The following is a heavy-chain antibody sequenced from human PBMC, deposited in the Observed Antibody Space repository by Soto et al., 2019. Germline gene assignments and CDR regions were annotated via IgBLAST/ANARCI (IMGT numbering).Heavy chain of an antibody. CDR3: AREGPDYDSSGYYYDY. CDR1: GGSISSGGYS. CDR2: IYHSGST. D-gene: IGHD3-22*01. V-gene: IGHV4-30-2*01. Sequence: SETLSLTCAVSGGSISSGGYSWSWIRQPPGKGLEWIGYIYHSGSTYYNPSLKSRVTISVDRSKNQFSLKLSSVTAADTAVYYCAREGPDYDSSGYYYDYWGQGTLVTVSS. J-gene: IGHJ4*02.